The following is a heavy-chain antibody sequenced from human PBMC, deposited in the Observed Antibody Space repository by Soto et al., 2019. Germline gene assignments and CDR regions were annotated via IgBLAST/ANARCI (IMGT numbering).Heavy chain of an antibody. J-gene: IGHJ4*02. V-gene: IGHV4-31*03. CDR3: ARMSGTYYVPDY. D-gene: IGHD1-26*01. CDR2: IYHSGST. CDR1: NASITSSGYY. Sequence: QVQLQESGPRLVEASQTLSLTCTVSNASITSSGYYWSWVRQPPGKRLECIGYIYHSGSTFYSPSLQSRLTMSVDTSQTQSSLTLRSVTAADTAVYHCARMSGTYYVPDYWGQGTLVTVSS.